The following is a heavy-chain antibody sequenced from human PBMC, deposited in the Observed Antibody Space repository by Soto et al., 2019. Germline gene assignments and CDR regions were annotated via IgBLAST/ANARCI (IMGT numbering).Heavy chain of an antibody. CDR2: IYYSGST. Sequence: PSETLSLTCTVSGGSISSYYWSWIRQPPGKGLEWIGYIYYSGSTNYNPSLKSRVTISVDTSKNQFSLKLSSVTAADTAVYYCARGRGSSGYYRGGAFDIWGKGTTVTVSS. CDR1: GGSISSYY. V-gene: IGHV4-59*01. CDR3: ARGRGSSGYYRGGAFDI. D-gene: IGHD3-22*01. J-gene: IGHJ3*02.